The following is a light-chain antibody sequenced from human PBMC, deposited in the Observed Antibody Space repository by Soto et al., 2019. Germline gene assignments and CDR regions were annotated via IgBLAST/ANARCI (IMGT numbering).Light chain of an antibody. J-gene: IGKJ1*01. Sequence: MTQSPDTLSVSPGDRVTLSCRASHSVGTNLAWYQQKPGQAPMLLIYGASARATDVPVRFSGSGSGTEFTLTISSLQSEDFAIYYCQQYNNWPTWTFGPGTRVEIK. CDR2: GAS. V-gene: IGKV3-15*01. CDR3: QQYNNWPTWT. CDR1: HSVGTN.